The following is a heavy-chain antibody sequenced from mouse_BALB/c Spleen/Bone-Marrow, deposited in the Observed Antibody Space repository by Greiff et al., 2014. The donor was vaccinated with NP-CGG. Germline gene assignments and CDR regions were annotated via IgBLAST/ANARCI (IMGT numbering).Heavy chain of an antibody. V-gene: IGHV1-18*01. CDR3: ARDWYYYGSSSSWFAH. CDR1: GYTFTEYT. D-gene: IGHD1-1*02. Sequence: EVMLVESGPVLVKPGASVKISCKTSGYTFTEYTIHWVKQSHGKSLEWIGGINPKNGGTTYKQKFKGKATLTVDKSSSTAYMELRSLTSEDSAVYYCARDWYYYGSSSSWFAHWGQGTLVTVSA. J-gene: IGHJ3*01. CDR2: INPKNGGT.